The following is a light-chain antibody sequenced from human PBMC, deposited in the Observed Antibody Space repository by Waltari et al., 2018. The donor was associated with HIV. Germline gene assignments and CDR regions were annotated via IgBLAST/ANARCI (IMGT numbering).Light chain of an antibody. V-gene: IGLV1-47*01. J-gene: IGLJ3*02. CDR3: ASWDDSLRNWV. CDR2: RNY. CDR1: SSNIGDNY. Sequence: QSVLTQPPSASGTPGQRVTISCSGSSSNIGDNYVYWYQQLPGTAPKLLIYRNYQRPSGVPCRFSGPKFCNSAFLAISGLRSEDEGDFYCASWDDSLRNWVFGGGTKLTVL.